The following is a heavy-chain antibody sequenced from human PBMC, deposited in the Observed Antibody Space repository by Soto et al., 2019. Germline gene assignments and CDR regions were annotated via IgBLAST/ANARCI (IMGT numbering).Heavy chain of an antibody. CDR1: GGSISSSSYY. CDR2: IYYSGST. CDR3: ARDGSGSYYALDYYGMDV. D-gene: IGHD1-26*01. J-gene: IGHJ6*02. V-gene: IGHV4-39*02. Sequence: PSETLSLTCTVSGGSISSSSYYWGWIRQPPGKGLEWIGSIYYSGSTYYNPSLKSRVTISVDTSENQFSLKLSSVTAADTAVYYCARDGSGSYYALDYYGMDVWGQGTTVTVSS.